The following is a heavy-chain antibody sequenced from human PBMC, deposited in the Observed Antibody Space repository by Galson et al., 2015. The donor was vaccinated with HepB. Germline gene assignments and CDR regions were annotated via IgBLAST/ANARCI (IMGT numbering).Heavy chain of an antibody. CDR2: ISSSSSTI. J-gene: IGHJ4*02. D-gene: IGHD2-2*01. CDR1: GFTFSSYS. Sequence: SLRLSCAASGFTFSSYSMNWVRQAPGKGLEWVSYISSSSSTIYYADSVKGRFTISRDNAKNSLYLQMNSLRAEDTAVYYCARPGLADIVVVPAALNLFDYWGQGTLVTVSS. V-gene: IGHV3-48*01. CDR3: ARPGLADIVVVPAALNLFDY.